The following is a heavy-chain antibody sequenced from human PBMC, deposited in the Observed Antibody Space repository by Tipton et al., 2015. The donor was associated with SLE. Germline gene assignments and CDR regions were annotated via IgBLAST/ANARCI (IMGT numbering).Heavy chain of an antibody. V-gene: IGHV3-7*01. CDR1: GFTFSSYW. CDR2: LKYDGSEK. D-gene: IGHD4-17*01. Sequence: GSLRLSCAASGFTFSSYWMSWVRQAPGKGLEWVANLKYDGSEKYYVDAGKGRFTISRDNAKNSLYLQMNSLRVEDTAVYYCARIRVTTYYGMDVWGQGTPVTVSS. J-gene: IGHJ6*02. CDR3: ARIRVTTYYGMDV.